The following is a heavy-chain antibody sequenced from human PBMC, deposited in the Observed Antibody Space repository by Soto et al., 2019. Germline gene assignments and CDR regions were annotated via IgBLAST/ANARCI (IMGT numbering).Heavy chain of an antibody. D-gene: IGHD3-16*01. CDR2: INPSGGST. Sequence: QVQLVQSGAEVKKPGASVKVSCKASGYTFTSYYMHWVRQAPGQGLEWMGIINPSGGSTSYAQKFQGRVTMTGDTSTSTVYMELSSLRSEDTAVYYCARDRGTASDYDPYFQHWGQGTLVTVSS. V-gene: IGHV1-46*01. CDR1: GYTFTSYY. CDR3: ARDRGTASDYDPYFQH. J-gene: IGHJ1*01.